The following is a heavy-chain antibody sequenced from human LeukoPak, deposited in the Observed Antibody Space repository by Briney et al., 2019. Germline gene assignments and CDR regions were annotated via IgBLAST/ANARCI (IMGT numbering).Heavy chain of an antibody. J-gene: IGHJ4*02. CDR3: SRSLMVTTPHFDY. D-gene: IGHD4-17*01. Sequence: KPSETLSLTCTVSGDSVSPYHWSWIRQPPGQGLEWIGSINTSGTTVYNPSLKGRVTMSVNTSKNQLSLKLSSVTAADTAVYYCSRSLMVTTPHFDYWGQGILVTVSS. V-gene: IGHV4-4*07. CDR1: GDSVSPYH. CDR2: INTSGTT.